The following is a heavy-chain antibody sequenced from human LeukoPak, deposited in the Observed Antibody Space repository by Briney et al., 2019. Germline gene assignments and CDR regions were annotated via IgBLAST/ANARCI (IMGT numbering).Heavy chain of an antibody. D-gene: IGHD6-19*01. CDR2: INHDGSST. J-gene: IGHJ6*02. CDR1: GFTFSRYW. CDR3: ARGWIGSRGEVIAVAESRVRVAGDYYYGMDV. V-gene: IGHV3-74*01. Sequence: GGSLRLSCAASGFTFSRYWMHWVRHAPGKGLMWVSRINHDGSSTIYADSVKGRFTISRDNAKNTLYLQMNSLRADDTAVYYCARGWIGSRGEVIAVAESRVRVAGDYYYGMDVWGQGTTVTVSS.